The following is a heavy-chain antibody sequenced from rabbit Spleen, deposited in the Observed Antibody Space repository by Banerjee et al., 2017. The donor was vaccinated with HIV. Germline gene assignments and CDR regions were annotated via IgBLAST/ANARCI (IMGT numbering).Heavy chain of an antibody. CDR2: IYSGSSGDT. J-gene: IGHJ4*01. D-gene: IGHD4-1*01. Sequence: QEQLVESGGGLVKPGASLTLTCKASGVSFSSGFDMCWVRQAPGKGLEWIACIYSGSSGDTYYASWAKGRFTISKTSSTTVTLQMTSLTAADTATYFCARETSSGWGVVSYYFNLWGQGTLVTVS. CDR3: ARETSSGWGVVSYYFNL. CDR1: GVSFSSGFD. V-gene: IGHV1S45*01.